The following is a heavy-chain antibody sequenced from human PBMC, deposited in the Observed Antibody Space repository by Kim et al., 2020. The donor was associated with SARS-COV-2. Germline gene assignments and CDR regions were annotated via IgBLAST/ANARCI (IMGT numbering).Heavy chain of an antibody. CDR2: ISSLSDYI. D-gene: IGHD2-15*01. V-gene: IGHV3-21*01. CDR1: GFTFSTYS. J-gene: IGHJ4*02. Sequence: GGSLRLSCAASGFTFSTYSMNWVRQAPGKGLEWVSAISSLSDYIYYPDSMKGRFTISRDNAENSLYLQINSLRADDTAVYFCARDRVASATRGEFDYWGQGTLVTVSS. CDR3: ARDRVASATRGEFDY.